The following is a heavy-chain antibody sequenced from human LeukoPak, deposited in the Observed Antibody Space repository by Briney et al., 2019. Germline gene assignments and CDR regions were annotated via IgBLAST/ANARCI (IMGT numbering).Heavy chain of an antibody. Sequence: GRSLRLSCAASGFTFSSYAMHWVRQAPGKGLEWVAVISYDGSNKYYADSVKGRFTISRDNSKNTLYLQMNSLRAEDTAVYYCARERREWLVRETIDYWGQGTLVTASS. CDR3: ARERREWLVRETIDY. J-gene: IGHJ4*02. CDR2: ISYDGSNK. CDR1: GFTFSSYA. V-gene: IGHV3-30-3*01. D-gene: IGHD6-19*01.